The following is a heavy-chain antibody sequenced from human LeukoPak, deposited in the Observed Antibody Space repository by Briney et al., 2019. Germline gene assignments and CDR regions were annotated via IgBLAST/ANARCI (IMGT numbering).Heavy chain of an antibody. CDR1: GYTFTSYG. J-gene: IGHJ6*02. Sequence: GESLKISCKGSGYTFTSYGISWVRQAPGQGLEWMGWISAYNGNTNYAQKLQGRVTMTTDTSTSTAYMELRSLRSDDTAVYYCARDEYYYYGMDVRGQGTTVTVSS. CDR3: ARDEYYYYGMDV. V-gene: IGHV1-18*01. CDR2: ISAYNGNT.